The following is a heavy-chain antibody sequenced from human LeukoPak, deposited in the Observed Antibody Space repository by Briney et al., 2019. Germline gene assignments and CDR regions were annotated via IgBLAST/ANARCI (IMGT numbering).Heavy chain of an antibody. CDR1: GGSFSGYY. Sequence: SETLSLTCAVYGGSFSGYYWSWIRQPPGKGLEWIGEINHSGSTNYNPSLKSRVTISVDTSKNRFSLKLSSVTAADTAVYYCAREGGDSSGYYFDYWGQGTLVTVSS. V-gene: IGHV4-34*01. CDR3: AREGGDSSGYYFDY. CDR2: INHSGST. J-gene: IGHJ4*02. D-gene: IGHD3-22*01.